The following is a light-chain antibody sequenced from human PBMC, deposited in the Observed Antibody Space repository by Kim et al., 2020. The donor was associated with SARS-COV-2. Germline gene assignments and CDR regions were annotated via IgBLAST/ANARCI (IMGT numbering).Light chain of an antibody. Sequence: APGKTARITCGGDNIGNKNVHWYQQKPGQAPVLVIYYDRDRPSGIPERFSGSNSGNTATLTISRVEAGDEDDYYCQVWDSSNDHYVFGTGTKVTVL. V-gene: IGLV3-21*04. J-gene: IGLJ1*01. CDR2: YDR. CDR3: QVWDSSNDHYV. CDR1: NIGNKN.